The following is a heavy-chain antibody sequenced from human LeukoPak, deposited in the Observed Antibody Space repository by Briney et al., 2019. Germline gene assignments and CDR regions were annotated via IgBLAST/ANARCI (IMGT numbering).Heavy chain of an antibody. V-gene: IGHV3-64D*09. CDR3: VKGRGVLTTVTTHYFDY. Sequence: GGSLRLSCSASGFTFSYYAMHRVRQAPGKGLEYVSATSSDGGSTYYADSVKGRLTISRDNSKKTVYLQMCSLRAEDTAVFYCVKGRGVLTTVTTHYFDYWGQGTLVTVSS. CDR2: TSSDGGST. CDR1: GFTFSYYA. D-gene: IGHD4-17*01. J-gene: IGHJ4*02.